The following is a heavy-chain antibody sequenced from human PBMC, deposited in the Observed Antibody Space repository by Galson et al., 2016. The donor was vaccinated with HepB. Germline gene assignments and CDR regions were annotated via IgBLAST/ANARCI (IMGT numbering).Heavy chain of an antibody. CDR1: GYTFTGYY. CDR2: ISAYNNKT. Sequence: QSGAEVKKPGESLKISCKASGYTFTGYYIHWVRQAPGQGLEWMGWISAYNNKTSFAQKFQGRLTSTTDTSTTTVYMELRSLRSDDTAVYFCARVYCDGTGFSSGMDVWGQGTTVIVSS. CDR3: ARVYCDGTGFSSGMDV. D-gene: IGHD2-21*01. V-gene: IGHV1-18*04. J-gene: IGHJ6*01.